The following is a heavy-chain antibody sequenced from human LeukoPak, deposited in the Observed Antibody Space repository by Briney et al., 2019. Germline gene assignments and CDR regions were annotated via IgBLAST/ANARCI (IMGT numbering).Heavy chain of an antibody. Sequence: PGGSLRLSCQASGFPFSTFLMSWVRQAPGKGLEWVSTLSGDGSDTYYADSVKGRFTISRDTSKNTLFLQMNSLRADDTAIYYCTKGGHGDYWGQGTMVTVSS. J-gene: IGHJ4*02. D-gene: IGHD2-21*02. CDR1: GFPFSTFL. CDR3: TKGGHGDY. CDR2: LSGDGSDT. V-gene: IGHV3-23*01.